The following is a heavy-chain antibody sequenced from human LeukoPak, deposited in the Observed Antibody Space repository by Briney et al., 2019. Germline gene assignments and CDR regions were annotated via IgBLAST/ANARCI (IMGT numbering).Heavy chain of an antibody. CDR1: GFTFSSYA. CDR3: AKDLPAALY. J-gene: IGHJ4*02. V-gene: IGHV3-30-3*01. CDR2: ISYDGSNK. D-gene: IGHD2-2*01. Sequence: AGGSLRLSCAASGFTFSSYAMHWVRQAPGKGLEWVAVISYDGSNKYYADSVKGRFTISRDNSKNTLYLQMNSLRAEDTAVYYCAKDLPAALYWGQGTLVTVSS.